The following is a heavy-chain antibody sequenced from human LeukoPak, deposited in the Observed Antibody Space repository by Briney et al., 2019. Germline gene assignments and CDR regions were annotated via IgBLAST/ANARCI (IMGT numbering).Heavy chain of an antibody. Sequence: GGSLRLSCAASGFTFSSYSISWVRQAPGKGLECVSAIIGSVGNTYYADSVKGRFTISRDNSKHTLYLQMNSMRDEDTAVYYCAKDRIAVDGTYEGYWGQGTLVTVSS. V-gene: IGHV3-23*01. J-gene: IGHJ4*02. D-gene: IGHD6-19*01. CDR2: IIGSVGNT. CDR3: AKDRIAVDGTYEGY. CDR1: GFTFSSYS.